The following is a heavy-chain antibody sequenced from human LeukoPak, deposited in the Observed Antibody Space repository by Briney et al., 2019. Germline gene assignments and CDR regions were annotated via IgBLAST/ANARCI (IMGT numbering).Heavy chain of an antibody. CDR2: IIPILDIA. CDR3: ARDAAAADWFDP. J-gene: IGHJ5*02. Sequence: SVKVSCKASGGTFSSYAISWVRQAPGQGLEWMGRIIPILDIANYAQKFQGRVTITADKSTSTAYMELSSLRSEDTAVYYCARDAAAADWFDPWGQGTLVTVSS. D-gene: IGHD6-13*01. V-gene: IGHV1-69*04. CDR1: GGTFSSYA.